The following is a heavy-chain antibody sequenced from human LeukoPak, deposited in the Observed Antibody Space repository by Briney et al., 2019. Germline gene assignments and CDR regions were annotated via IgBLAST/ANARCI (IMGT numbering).Heavy chain of an antibody. D-gene: IGHD3-10*01. CDR2: FSGTGGRT. CDR3: AKVYGSGTYFFDS. J-gene: IGHJ4*02. V-gene: IGHV3-23*01. CDR1: GFTFSNYD. Sequence: GGTLRLSCAASGFTFSNYDMSWVRQAPGKGLEWVSGFSGTGGRTYYADSVKGRFTISRDNPRNTLYLQMYSLRPEDTAVYYCAKVYGSGTYFFDSWGQGTLVTVSS.